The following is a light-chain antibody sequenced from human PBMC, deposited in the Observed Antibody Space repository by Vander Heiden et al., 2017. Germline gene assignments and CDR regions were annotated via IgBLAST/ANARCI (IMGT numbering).Light chain of an antibody. CDR3: QQRNTYPII. Sequence: DIQLTQSPSFLSASVGDRVTITCRASQGISSHLAWYQQKPGKAPKVLIYGASTLQGGVPSRFSGSGSGTEFTLTISSLQPEDFATYYCQQRNTYPIIFGQGTRLEIK. V-gene: IGKV1-9*01. J-gene: IGKJ5*01. CDR1: QGISSH. CDR2: GAS.